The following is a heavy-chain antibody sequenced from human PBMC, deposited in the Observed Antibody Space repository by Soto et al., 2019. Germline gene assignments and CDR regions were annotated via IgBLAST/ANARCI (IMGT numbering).Heavy chain of an antibody. CDR1: GGTFSSYA. V-gene: IGHV1-69*10. Sequence: ASVKVSCKASGGTFSSYAISWVRRAPGQGLEWMGGIIPIFGIANYAQKFQGRVTITADKSTSTAYMELSSLRSEDTAVYYCARDNGVLRFLEWPLDYWGQGTLVTVSS. D-gene: IGHD3-3*01. J-gene: IGHJ4*02. CDR3: ARDNGVLRFLEWPLDY. CDR2: IIPIFGIA.